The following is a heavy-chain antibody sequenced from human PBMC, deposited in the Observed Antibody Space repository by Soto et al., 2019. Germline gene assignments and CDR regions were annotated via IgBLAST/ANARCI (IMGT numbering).Heavy chain of an antibody. V-gene: IGHV1-69*13. Sequence: SVKVSCKASGGTFSSYAISWVLQAPGQGLEWMGGIIPIFGTANYAQKFQGRVTITADESTSTAYMELSSLRSEDTAVYYCARDDGILGRGPLDYWGQGTLVTVSS. CDR3: ARDDGILGRGPLDY. CDR2: IIPIFGTA. CDR1: GGTFSSYA. D-gene: IGHD1-20*01. J-gene: IGHJ4*02.